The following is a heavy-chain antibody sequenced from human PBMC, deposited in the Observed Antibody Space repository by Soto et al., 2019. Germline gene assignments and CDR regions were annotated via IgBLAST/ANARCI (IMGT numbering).Heavy chain of an antibody. CDR3: ARPRCHNRTIYFYFDS. CDR1: GGSFSGYY. V-gene: IGHV4-34*12. J-gene: IGHJ4*02. CDR2: TFHGGST. Sequence: XETLSLTCSVYGGSFSGYYWRSIRQPPGKGLEWIGETFHGGSTNYSPSLKSRVTISVDTSKNQFSLELSSVTAADTAVYYCARPRCHNRTIYFYFDSWGQGTLVTVS. D-gene: IGHD2-8*01.